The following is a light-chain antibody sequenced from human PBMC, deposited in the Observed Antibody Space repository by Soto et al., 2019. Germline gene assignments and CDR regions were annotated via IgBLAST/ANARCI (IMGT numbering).Light chain of an antibody. Sequence: QSVLTQPPSASGTPGQGVTISCSGSTSNIGSNYVNWYQHLPGTAPKLLIYSDTQRPSGVPDRFSGSKSGASASLAISGLRSEDEGDYYCASWDASLGGWVFGGGTKLTVL. CDR1: TSNIGSNY. J-gene: IGLJ3*02. V-gene: IGLV1-47*02. CDR2: SDT. CDR3: ASWDASLGGWV.